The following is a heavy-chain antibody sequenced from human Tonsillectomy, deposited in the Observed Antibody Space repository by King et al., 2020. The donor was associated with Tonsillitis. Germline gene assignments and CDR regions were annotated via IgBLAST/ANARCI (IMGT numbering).Heavy chain of an antibody. J-gene: IGHJ5*02. V-gene: IGHV4-39*07. CDR1: GDSISTNSYY. Sequence: QLQESGPGLVKPSETLSLSCTVSGDSISTNSYYWGWIRQPPGQGLEWIGSIFYRGNTYYNPSLKSRVAISVDTSANRFSLRVISVTAADTAVYFCARHPVWWSDRRSVWFDPWGQGTLVTVSS. CDR2: IFYRGNT. CDR3: ARHPVWWSDRRSVWFDP. D-gene: IGHD2-21*01.